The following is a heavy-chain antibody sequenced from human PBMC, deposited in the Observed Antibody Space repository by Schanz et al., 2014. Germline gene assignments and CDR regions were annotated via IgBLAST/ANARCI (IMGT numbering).Heavy chain of an antibody. Sequence: EVLLLESGGRVERPGGSLRLSCAASGFIFDDYGMSWVRQAPGKGLEWVSALTGSGTTTYYADSVKGRFTISRDNAKNSLYLQMNSLTAEDTAVYYCARGVRIDYWGQGTLVTVSS. V-gene: IGHV3-23*01. J-gene: IGHJ4*02. CDR1: GFIFDDYG. D-gene: IGHD3-3*01. CDR2: LTGSGTTT. CDR3: ARGVRIDY.